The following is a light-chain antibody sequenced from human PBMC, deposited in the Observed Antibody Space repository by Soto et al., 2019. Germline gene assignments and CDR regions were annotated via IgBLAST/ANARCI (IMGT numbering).Light chain of an antibody. Sequence: AIRITQSPSQPSESPGARVTIICRAGERIYSYLAWYQQKPGKAPKLLIYATSTLQSGVPSRFSGGGSGTDFTLTISYLQSEDFATYYCQQYYSYPLTFGGGTKVEIK. CDR1: ERIYSY. J-gene: IGKJ4*01. CDR2: ATS. CDR3: QQYYSYPLT. V-gene: IGKV1-8*01.